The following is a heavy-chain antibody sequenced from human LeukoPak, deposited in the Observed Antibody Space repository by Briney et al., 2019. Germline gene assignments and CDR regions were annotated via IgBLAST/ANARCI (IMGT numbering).Heavy chain of an antibody. CDR1: GFTFSSYG. Sequence: GSLRLSCAASGFTFSSYGMSWVRQAPGKGLEWVSAISGSGGSTYYADSVRGRFTISRDNSKNTLYLQMNSLRAEDTAVYYCARPTDTDDAFDIWGQGTMVTVSS. J-gene: IGHJ3*02. CDR2: ISGSGGST. D-gene: IGHD4-17*01. V-gene: IGHV3-23*01. CDR3: ARPTDTDDAFDI.